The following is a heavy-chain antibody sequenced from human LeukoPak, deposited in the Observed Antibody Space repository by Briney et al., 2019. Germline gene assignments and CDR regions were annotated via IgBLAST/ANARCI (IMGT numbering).Heavy chain of an antibody. D-gene: IGHD2-2*01. J-gene: IGHJ4*02. CDR1: GGSISSGGYY. Sequence: SETLSLTCTVSGGSISSGGYYWSWLRQHPGKGLEWIGYIYHSASTYHNPSLKSRVTISVDTSKNQFSLKLSSVTAADTAVYYCARVGCSSTSCYPTPDYWGQGTLVTVSS. V-gene: IGHV4-31*03. CDR3: ARVGCSSTSCYPTPDY. CDR2: IYHSAST.